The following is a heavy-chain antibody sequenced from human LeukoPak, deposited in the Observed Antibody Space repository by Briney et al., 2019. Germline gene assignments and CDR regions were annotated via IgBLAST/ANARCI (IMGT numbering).Heavy chain of an antibody. J-gene: IGHJ4*02. CDR1: GYYISSGYY. D-gene: IGHD3-22*01. V-gene: IGHV4-38-2*02. CDR2: IYHSGST. CDR3: ARGHGRYYYDSSGYYYSY. Sequence: SETLSLTCTVSGYYISSGYYWGWIRQAPGKGLEWIGSIYHSGSTYYNPSLKSRVTISVDTSKNQFSLKLSSVTAADTAVYYCARGHGRYYYDSSGYYYSYWGQGTLVTVSS.